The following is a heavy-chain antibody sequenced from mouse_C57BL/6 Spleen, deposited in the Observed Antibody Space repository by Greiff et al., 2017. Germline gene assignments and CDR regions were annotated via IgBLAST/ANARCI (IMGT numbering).Heavy chain of an antibody. D-gene: IGHD2-10*02. CDR1: GYTFTSYW. CDR3: ARSLDYFDY. J-gene: IGHJ2*01. CDR2: IHPNSGST. V-gene: IGHV1-64*01. Sequence: QVQLKQPGAELVKPGASVKLSCKASGYTFTSYWMHWVKHRPGQGLEWIGMIHPNSGSTNYNEKFKSKATLTVDKSSSTAYMQLSSLTSEDSAVYYCARSLDYFDYWGQGTTLTVSS.